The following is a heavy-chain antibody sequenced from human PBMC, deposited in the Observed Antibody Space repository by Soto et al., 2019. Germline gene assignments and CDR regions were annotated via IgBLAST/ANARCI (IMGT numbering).Heavy chain of an antibody. Sequence: GGSLRLSCGASGFTCSDYAMHWVRQAPGKGLEWVAVASHDGRNTHYADSVKGRFTISRDSSKNTVSLEMTSLRAEDTAVYYCAKGGRQWLVTSDFNYWGQGALVTVSS. V-gene: IGHV3-30*18. D-gene: IGHD6-19*01. CDR2: ASHDGRNT. CDR1: GFTCSDYA. CDR3: AKGGRQWLVTSDFNY. J-gene: IGHJ4*02.